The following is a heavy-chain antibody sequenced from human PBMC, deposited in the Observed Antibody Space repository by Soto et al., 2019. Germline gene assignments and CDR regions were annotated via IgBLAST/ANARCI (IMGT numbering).Heavy chain of an antibody. CDR3: ARERGAGIVVAEFDY. V-gene: IGHV1-2*02. Sequence: QVQLVQSGAEVKKPGASVKVSCKASGYTFTGYYMHWVRQAPGQGLEWMGWINPNSGGTNYAQKFQGRVTMTRDTSISTAYMGLSRLRSDDTAVYYCARERGAGIVVAEFDYWGQGTLVTVSS. D-gene: IGHD3-22*01. J-gene: IGHJ4*02. CDR1: GYTFTGYY. CDR2: INPNSGGT.